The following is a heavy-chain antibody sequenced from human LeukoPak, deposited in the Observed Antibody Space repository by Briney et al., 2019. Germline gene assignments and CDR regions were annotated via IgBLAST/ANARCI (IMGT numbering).Heavy chain of an antibody. CDR1: GGSISSSSYY. CDR3: ARRLGSGYGY. V-gene: IGHV4-39*01. D-gene: IGHD5-12*01. Sequence: PSETLSLTCTVSGGSISSSSYYWGWIRQPPGKGLEWIGSIYYSGSTYYNPSLKSRVTISVDTSKNQFSLKLSSVTAADTAVYYCARRLGSGYGYWGQGTLVTVSS. CDR2: IYYSGST. J-gene: IGHJ4*02.